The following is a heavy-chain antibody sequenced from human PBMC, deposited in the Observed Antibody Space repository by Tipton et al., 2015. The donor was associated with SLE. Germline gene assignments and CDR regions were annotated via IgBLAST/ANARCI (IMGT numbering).Heavy chain of an antibody. CDR1: GYTFTSYY. D-gene: IGHD3-3*01. V-gene: IGHV1-46*01. CDR2: INPSGGAT. CDR3: ARGGHVDNDSVANWFDP. J-gene: IGHJ5*02. Sequence: QLVQSGPEVKKPGASVKVSCKASGYTFTSYYMHWVRQAPGQGLEWMGIINPSGGATSNTHKFQGRVTITRDTSTTTVYMELRSLRSDDTAVYYCARGGHVDNDSVANWFDPWGQGTLVTVSS.